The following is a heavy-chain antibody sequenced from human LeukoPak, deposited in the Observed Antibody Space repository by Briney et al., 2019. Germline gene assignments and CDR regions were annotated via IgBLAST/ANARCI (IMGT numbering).Heavy chain of an antibody. Sequence: GGSLRLSRAASGFSFSSYAMSWVRQAPGKGLEWVSAISGSGGGTYYADSVKGRFTISRDNSKNTVYLQMNSLRADDTAVYYCAKESGDSSGYYSDYWGQGMLVTVSP. D-gene: IGHD3-22*01. CDR2: ISGSGGGT. CDR1: GFSFSSYA. CDR3: AKESGDSSGYYSDY. J-gene: IGHJ4*02. V-gene: IGHV3-23*01.